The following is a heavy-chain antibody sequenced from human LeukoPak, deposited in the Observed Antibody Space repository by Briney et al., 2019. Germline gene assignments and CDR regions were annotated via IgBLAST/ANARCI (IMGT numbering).Heavy chain of an antibody. V-gene: IGHV4-39*01. D-gene: IGHD5-18*01. CDR1: GGSISNSSYY. CDR2: IYYSGST. CDR3: ARQRGEDTAMDLFDY. J-gene: IGHJ4*02. Sequence: SETLSLTCTVSGGSISNSSYYWGWIRQPPGKGLEWIGSIYYSGSTYYNPSLKSRVTISVDTSKNQFSLKLSSVTAADTAVYYCARQRGEDTAMDLFDYWGQGTLVTVSS.